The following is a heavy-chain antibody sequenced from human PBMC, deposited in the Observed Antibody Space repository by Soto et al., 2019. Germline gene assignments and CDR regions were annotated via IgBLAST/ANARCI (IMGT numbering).Heavy chain of an antibody. D-gene: IGHD1-26*01. Sequence: PSETLSLTCTVSRASINTDSWSWFRQPAGKGLQWIGHIYSSGSANYSHSLKSRVSMSVDSSKNKIYLKLSSVTAADAAVYYCAAIVGAYDYWGQGTLVTVSS. CDR2: IYSSGSA. V-gene: IGHV4-4*07. J-gene: IGHJ4*02. CDR3: AAIVGAYDY. CDR1: RASINTDS.